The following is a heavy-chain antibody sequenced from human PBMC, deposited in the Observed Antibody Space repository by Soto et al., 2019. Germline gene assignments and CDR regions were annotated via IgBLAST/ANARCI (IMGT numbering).Heavy chain of an antibody. J-gene: IGHJ3*02. CDR3: ARDRAEPGTIFGAFDI. Sequence: GSLRLSCAASGFTFSSYAMHWVRQAPGKGLEYVSAISSNGGSTYYANSVKGRFTISRDNSKNTLYLQMGSLRAEDMAVYYCARDRAEPGTIFGAFDIWGQGTMVTVSS. D-gene: IGHD1-7*01. CDR2: ISSNGGST. CDR1: GFTFSSYA. V-gene: IGHV3-64*01.